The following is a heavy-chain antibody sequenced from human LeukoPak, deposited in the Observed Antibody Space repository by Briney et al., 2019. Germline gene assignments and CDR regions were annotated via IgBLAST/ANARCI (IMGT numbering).Heavy chain of an antibody. CDR1: GFTFSLYS. CDR3: VRDFEVPSAAPDYYYYYYMDV. D-gene: IGHD6-25*01. J-gene: IGHJ6*03. CDR2: ISSASSTI. V-gene: IGHV3-48*04. Sequence: GGSLRLSCAASGFTFSLYSMNWVRQAPGRGLEWLAFISSASSTIYYAESVKGRFTVSRDNVDNSLHLQMNSLTVEDTAVYYCVRDFEVPSAAPDYYYYYYMDVWGKGTTVTVSS.